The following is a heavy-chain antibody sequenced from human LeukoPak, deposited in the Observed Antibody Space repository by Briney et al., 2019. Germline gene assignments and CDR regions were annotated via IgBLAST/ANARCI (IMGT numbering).Heavy chain of an antibody. Sequence: PGGSLRLSCAASGFTFSSYGMHWVRQAPGKGLEWVAVISYDGSNKYYADSVKGRFTISRDNSKNTLYLQMNSLRAGDTAVYYCATTVDWRGDYWGQGTLVTVSS. CDR3: ATTVDWRGDY. V-gene: IGHV3-30*03. D-gene: IGHD3-9*01. CDR1: GFTFSSYG. CDR2: ISYDGSNK. J-gene: IGHJ4*02.